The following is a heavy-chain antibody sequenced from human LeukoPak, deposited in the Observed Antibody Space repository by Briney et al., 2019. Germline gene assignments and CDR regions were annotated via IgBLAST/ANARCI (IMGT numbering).Heavy chain of an antibody. V-gene: IGHV5-10-1*01. CDR1: GYSFTSYW. CDR2: IDPSDSYT. D-gene: IGHD6-13*01. CDR3: ARRSRGQSSSWSQYDTDY. Sequence: GESLKISCKGSGYSFTSYWISWVRQMPGKGLEWTGRIDPSDSYTNYSPSFQGHVTISADKSISTAYLQWSSLKASDTAMYYCARRSRGQSSSWSQYDTDYWGQGTLVTVSS. J-gene: IGHJ4*02.